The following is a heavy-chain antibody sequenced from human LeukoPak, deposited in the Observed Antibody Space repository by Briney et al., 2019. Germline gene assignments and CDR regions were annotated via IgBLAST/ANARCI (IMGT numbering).Heavy chain of an antibody. CDR1: GYTFTGYY. V-gene: IGHV1-2*02. CDR3: ARGGSIVGATGTDFDY. D-gene: IGHD1-26*01. J-gene: IGHJ4*02. CDR2: INPNSGGT. Sequence: ASVKVSCKASGYTFTGYYMHWVRQAPGQGLEWMGWINPNSGGTNYAQKFQGRVTMTRDTSISTAYMELSRLRSDDTAVLYCARGGSIVGATGTDFDYWGQGTLVTVSS.